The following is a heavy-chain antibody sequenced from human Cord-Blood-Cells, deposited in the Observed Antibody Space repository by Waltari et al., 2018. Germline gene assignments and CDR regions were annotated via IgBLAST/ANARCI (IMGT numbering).Heavy chain of an antibody. CDR3: ARGFNRSTTDYYYGMDV. CDR2: IYYSGST. CDR1: GGSISSGGYY. V-gene: IGHV4-31*03. Sequence: QVQLQESGPGLVKPSQTLSLTCTVSGGSISSGGYYWSWIRQHPGKGLEWIGYIYYSGSTYYNPSLKSRVTISVDTSKNQFSLKPSSVTAADTAVYYCARGFNRSTTDYYYGMDVWGQGTTVTVSS. J-gene: IGHJ6*02. D-gene: IGHD5-12*01.